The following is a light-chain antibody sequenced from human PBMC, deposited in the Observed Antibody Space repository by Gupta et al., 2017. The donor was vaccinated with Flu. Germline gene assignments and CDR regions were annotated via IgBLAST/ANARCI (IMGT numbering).Light chain of an antibody. Sequence: SIASSCTGTISDVGSYKFVSWYQQHPGKVPRLIIYEVSGRPSGVSDRFSGSKSGNTASLTISGLQADDEAVYYCSSFTSRSTLLFGGGTKLTVL. CDR2: EVS. J-gene: IGLJ3*02. V-gene: IGLV2-14*02. CDR1: ISDVGSYKF. CDR3: SSFTSRSTLL.